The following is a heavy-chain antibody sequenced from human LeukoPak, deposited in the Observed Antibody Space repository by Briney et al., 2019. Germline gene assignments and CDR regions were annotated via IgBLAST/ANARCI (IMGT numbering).Heavy chain of an antibody. Sequence: SQTLSLTCTVSGGSISSGDYYWSWIRQPPGKGLEWIGYIYYSGSTYYNPSLKSRVTISVDTSKNQFSLKLSSVTAADTAVYYCARVGVAAGGSNWFDPWGQGTLVTVSS. J-gene: IGHJ5*02. CDR1: GGSISSGDYY. D-gene: IGHD6-13*01. CDR2: IYYSGST. V-gene: IGHV4-30-4*01. CDR3: ARVGVAAGGSNWFDP.